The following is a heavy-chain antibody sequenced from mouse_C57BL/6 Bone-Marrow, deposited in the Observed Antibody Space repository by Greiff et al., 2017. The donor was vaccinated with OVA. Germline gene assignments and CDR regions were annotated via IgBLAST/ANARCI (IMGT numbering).Heavy chain of an antibody. J-gene: IGHJ3*01. Sequence: VQLQESGPELVKPGASVKLSCKASGYTFTSYDINWVKQRPGQGLEWIGWIYPRDGSTKYNEKFKGKATLTVDTSSSTAYMELHSLTSEDSAVYFCARGGVYYGYDVAYWGQGTLVTVSA. CDR2: IYPRDGST. D-gene: IGHD2-2*01. CDR3: ARGGVYYGYDVAY. V-gene: IGHV1-85*01. CDR1: GYTFTSYD.